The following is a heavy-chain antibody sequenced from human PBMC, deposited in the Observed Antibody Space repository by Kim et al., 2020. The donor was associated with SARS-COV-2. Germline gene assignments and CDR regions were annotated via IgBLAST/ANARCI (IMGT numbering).Heavy chain of an antibody. CDR3: ASSGYGDYFDY. J-gene: IGHJ4*02. Sequence: SETLSLTCTVSGYSISSGYYWGWIRQPPGKGLEWIGSIYHSGSTYYNPSLKSRVTISVDTSKNQFSLKLSSVTAADTAVYYCASSGYGDYFDYWGQGTLVTVSS. D-gene: IGHD4-17*01. V-gene: IGHV4-38-2*02. CDR2: IYHSGST. CDR1: GYSISSGYY.